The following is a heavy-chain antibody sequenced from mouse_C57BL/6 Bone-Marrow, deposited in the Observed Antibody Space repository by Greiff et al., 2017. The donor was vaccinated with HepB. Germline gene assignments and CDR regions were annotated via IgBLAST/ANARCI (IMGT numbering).Heavy chain of an antibody. CDR1: GFNIKDDY. CDR3: TTRGVYYYGSSYFFYAMDY. CDR2: IDPENGDT. V-gene: IGHV14-4*01. J-gene: IGHJ4*01. Sequence: EVQLQQSGAELVRPGASVKLSCTASGFNIKDDYMHWVKQRPEQGLEWIGWIDPENGDTEYASKFQGKATITADTSSNTAYLQLSSLTSEDTAVYYCTTRGVYYYGSSYFFYAMDYWGQGTSVTVSS. D-gene: IGHD1-1*01.